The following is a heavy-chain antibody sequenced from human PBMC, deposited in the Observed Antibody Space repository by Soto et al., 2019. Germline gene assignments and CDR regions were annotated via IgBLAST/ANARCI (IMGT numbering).Heavy chain of an antibody. D-gene: IGHD5-12*01. CDR3: ARDLLVGYSGYDWHAFDI. CDR2: IYSGGST. V-gene: IGHV3-53*01. J-gene: IGHJ3*02. CDR1: GFTVSSNY. Sequence: GGSLRLSCAASGFTVSSNYMSWVRQAPGKGLEWVSVIYSGGSTYYADSVKGRFTISRDNSKNTLYLQMNSLRAEDTAVYYCARDLLVGYSGYDWHAFDIWGQGTMVTVSS.